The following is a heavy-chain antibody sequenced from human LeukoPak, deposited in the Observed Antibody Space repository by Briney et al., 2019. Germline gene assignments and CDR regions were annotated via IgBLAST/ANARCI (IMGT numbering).Heavy chain of an antibody. J-gene: IGHJ5*01. D-gene: IGHD6-19*01. V-gene: IGHV3-21*01. CDR1: GFTFSDYT. CDR3: SRGMTVAANWFDS. CDR2: IGSVTTYI. Sequence: GGSLRLSCAASGFTFSDYTMNWVRQAPGKGLEWVSSIGSVTTYIYYADSVKGRFTISRDNAKNSLSLQMNSLRAEDTAVYYCSRGMTVAANWFDSWGQGTLVTVSS.